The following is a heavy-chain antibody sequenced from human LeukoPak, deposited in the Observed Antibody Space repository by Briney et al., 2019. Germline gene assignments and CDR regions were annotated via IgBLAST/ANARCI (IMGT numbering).Heavy chain of an antibody. Sequence: SQTLSLTCAISGDTVSSNSVTWNWIRQSPSRGLEWLGRTYYRSTWYNDYAVSVRGRITVNPDTSKNQFSLHLNSVTPEDTAVYYCARRLTQYDCFDPWGQGILVTVSS. V-gene: IGHV6-1*01. CDR1: GDTVSSNSVT. J-gene: IGHJ5*02. CDR2: TYYRSTWYN. CDR3: ARRLTQYDCFDP. D-gene: IGHD2-2*01.